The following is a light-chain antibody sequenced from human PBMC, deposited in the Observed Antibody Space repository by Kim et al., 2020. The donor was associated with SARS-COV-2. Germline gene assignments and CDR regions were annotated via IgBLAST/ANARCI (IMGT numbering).Light chain of an antibody. Sequence: LPPEERATPSGRASQIVSSSYLAWYQQKPGQAPRLLIYGASSRATGIPDRFSGSGSGTDFTLTISRLEPEDFAVYYCQQYGSSMYTFGQGTKLEI. CDR1: QIVSSSY. CDR3: QQYGSSMYT. V-gene: IGKV3-20*01. J-gene: IGKJ2*01. CDR2: GAS.